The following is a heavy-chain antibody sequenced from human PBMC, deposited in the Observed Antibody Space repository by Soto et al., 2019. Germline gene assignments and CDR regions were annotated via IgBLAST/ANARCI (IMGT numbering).Heavy chain of an antibody. J-gene: IGHJ6*02. CDR1: GFTFSTYG. Sequence: QVQLVESGGGVVQPVRSLRLSCEASGFTFSTYGTHWVRQTPGKGLEWLADISFDGNNEYYAESVKGRFTISRDYSKNTLFLQMNRLRMGDTAVYYCFDAFDVMDIWGQGTTVIVSS. CDR3: FDAFDVMDI. CDR2: ISFDGNNE. D-gene: IGHD3-9*01. V-gene: IGHV3-30*03.